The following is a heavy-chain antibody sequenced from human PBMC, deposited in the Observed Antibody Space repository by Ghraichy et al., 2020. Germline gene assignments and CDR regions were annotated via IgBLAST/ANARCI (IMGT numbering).Heavy chain of an antibody. V-gene: IGHV3-48*02. CDR3: TRVGVFEAEVVSMDV. CDR1: GFTLSDYS. J-gene: IGHJ6*03. D-gene: IGHD2/OR15-2a*01. CDR2: ISRSGSLI. Sequence: GESLNISCAASGFTLSDYSLNWVRQTPGRGLEWISYISRSGSLIYNADSVKGRFSISRDNVKNLLYLQMSSLTDGDTAVYYCTRVGVFEAEVVSMDVWGKGTTVTVSS.